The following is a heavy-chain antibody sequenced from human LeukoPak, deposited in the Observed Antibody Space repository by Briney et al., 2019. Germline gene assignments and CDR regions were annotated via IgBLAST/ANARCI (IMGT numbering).Heavy chain of an antibody. J-gene: IGHJ4*02. CDR3: ARVGGSAWSGDDY. V-gene: IGHV1-46*01. CDR2: INPTGGST. CDR1: GYTFTRYY. D-gene: IGHD6-19*01. Sequence: GASVTVSCKASGYTFTRYYMHWVRQAPGQGLEWMGIINPTGGSTTYAQKFQGRVTMTRDTSTSTFYMELSSLRSEDTAVYYCARVGGSAWSGDDYWGQGTLVTVSS.